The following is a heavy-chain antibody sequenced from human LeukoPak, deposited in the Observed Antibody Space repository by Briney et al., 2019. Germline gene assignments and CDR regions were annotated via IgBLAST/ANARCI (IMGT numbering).Heavy chain of an antibody. D-gene: IGHD5-18*01. Sequence: GGSLRLSCAASGFTFSSYAMSWVRQAPGKGLEWVSAISGSGDNSYYADSVKGRFTISRDNSKNTLYLQMNSLRAEDTAVYYCARAGYPGAYYFDYWGQGTLVTVSS. V-gene: IGHV3-23*01. CDR2: ISGSGDNS. CDR1: GFTFSSYA. J-gene: IGHJ4*02. CDR3: ARAGYPGAYYFDY.